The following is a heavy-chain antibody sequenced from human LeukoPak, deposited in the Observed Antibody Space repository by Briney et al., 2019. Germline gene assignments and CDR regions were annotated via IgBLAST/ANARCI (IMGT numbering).Heavy chain of an antibody. J-gene: IGHJ3*02. V-gene: IGHV3-7*01. D-gene: IGHD4-11*01. CDR1: GFTFSSYW. Sequence: PGGSLGLSCAASGFTFSSYWMSWVRQAPGKGLEWVANIKQDGSEKYYVDSVKGRFTISRDNSKNTLYLQMNSLRAEDTAVYYCARVMRDFREGYDIWGQGTMVTVSS. CDR3: ARVMRDFREGYDI. CDR2: IKQDGSEK.